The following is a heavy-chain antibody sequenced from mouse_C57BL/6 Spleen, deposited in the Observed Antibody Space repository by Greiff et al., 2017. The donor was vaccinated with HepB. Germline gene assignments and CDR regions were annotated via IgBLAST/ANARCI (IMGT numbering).Heavy chain of an antibody. CDR1: GYTFTSYW. D-gene: IGHD1-1*01. V-gene: IGHV1-74*01. J-gene: IGHJ3*01. Sequence: QVQLKQPGAELVKPGASVKVSCKASGYTFTSYWMHWVKQRPGQGLEWIGRIHPSDSDTNYNQKFKGKATLTVDKSSSTAYMQLSSLTSEDSAVYYCAMGNYYGSSSWFAYWGQGTLVTVSA. CDR2: IHPSDSDT. CDR3: AMGNYYGSSSWFAY.